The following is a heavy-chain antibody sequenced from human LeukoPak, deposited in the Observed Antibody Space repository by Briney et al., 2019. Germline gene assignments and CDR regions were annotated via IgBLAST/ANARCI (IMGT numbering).Heavy chain of an antibody. D-gene: IGHD4-17*01. V-gene: IGHV1-69*13. J-gene: IGHJ6*04. CDR3: ARGEGYGDYGVDV. Sequence: VASVKVSCKASGYTFTNYDINWVRQATGQGLEWMGGIIPIFGTANYAQKFQGRVTITADESTSTAYMELSSLRSEDTAVYYCARGEGYGDYGVDVWGKGTTVTISS. CDR1: GYTFTNYD. CDR2: IIPIFGTA.